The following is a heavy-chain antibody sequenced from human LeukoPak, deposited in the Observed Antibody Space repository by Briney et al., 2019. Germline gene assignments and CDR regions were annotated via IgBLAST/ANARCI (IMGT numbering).Heavy chain of an antibody. Sequence: GRSLRLSCAASGFTFSSYSMNWVRQAPGKGLVWVSRIKYDASSTSYADSVKGRFTISRDNAKNTLYLQMNSLRAEDTAVYYCARGATYAYYQDYWGQGTLVTVSS. CDR3: ARGATYAYYQDY. D-gene: IGHD1-26*01. CDR2: IKYDASST. J-gene: IGHJ4*02. CDR1: GFTFSSYS. V-gene: IGHV3-74*01.